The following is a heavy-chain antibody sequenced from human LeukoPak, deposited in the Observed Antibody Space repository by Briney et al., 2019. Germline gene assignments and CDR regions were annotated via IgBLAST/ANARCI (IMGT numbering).Heavy chain of an antibody. Sequence: SQTLSLTCTVSGGSISSGGYYWSWIRQHPGKGLEWIGYIYYSGSTYYNPSLKSRVTISVDTSRNQFSLKLSSVTAADTAVYYCARGGDIVVVPAAIGGYYYYGMDVWGQGTTVTVSS. V-gene: IGHV4-31*03. CDR1: GGSISSGGYY. CDR3: ARGGDIVVVPAAIGGYYYYGMDV. CDR2: IYYSGST. J-gene: IGHJ6*02. D-gene: IGHD2-2*02.